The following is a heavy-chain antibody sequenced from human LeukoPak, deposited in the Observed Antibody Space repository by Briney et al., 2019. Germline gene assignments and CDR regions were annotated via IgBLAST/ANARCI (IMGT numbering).Heavy chain of an antibody. CDR1: GFTFSDYY. D-gene: IGHD3-22*01. J-gene: IGHJ4*02. V-gene: IGHV3-11*01. CDR2: ISSSGSTI. CDR3: ARQVPSGYYDFDY. Sequence: GGSLRLSCAASGFTFSDYYMSWIRQAPGKGLEWVSYISSSGSTIYYADSVKGRFTISRDNAKNSLYLQMNSLRAEDTAVYYCARQVPSGYYDFDYWGQGTLVTVSS.